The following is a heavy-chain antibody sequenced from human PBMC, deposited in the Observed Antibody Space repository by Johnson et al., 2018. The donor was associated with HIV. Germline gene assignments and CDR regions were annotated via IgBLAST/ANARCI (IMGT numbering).Heavy chain of an antibody. CDR2: ISYDGSNK. V-gene: IGHV3-30*04. CDR1: GFTFSSYA. Sequence: QVQLVESGGGVVQPGRSLRLSCAASGFTFSSYAMHWVRQAPGKGLEWVAVISYDGSNKYYADSVKGRFSISRDNSKNTLFLQMNSLRDEDTAVYFCAKGGVWEIPLGFGAFDIWGQGTMVTVSS. J-gene: IGHJ3*02. CDR3: AKGGVWEIPLGFGAFDI. D-gene: IGHD1-26*01.